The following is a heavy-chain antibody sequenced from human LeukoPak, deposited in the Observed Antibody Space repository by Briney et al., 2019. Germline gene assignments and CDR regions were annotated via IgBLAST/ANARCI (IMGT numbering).Heavy chain of an antibody. V-gene: IGHV1-2*02. Sequence: GASVKVSCKASGYTFTGYYMHWVRQAPGQGLEWMGWINPNSGGTNYAQKFQGRVTMTRDTSISTAYMELSGLRSDDTAVYYCAREIQPNYYYYMDVWGKGTTVTVSS. CDR2: INPNSGGT. CDR3: AREIQPNYYYYMDV. J-gene: IGHJ6*03. D-gene: IGHD5-18*01. CDR1: GYTFTGYY.